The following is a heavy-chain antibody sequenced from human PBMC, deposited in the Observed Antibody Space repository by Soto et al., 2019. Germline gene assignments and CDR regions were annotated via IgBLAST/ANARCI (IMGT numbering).Heavy chain of an antibody. D-gene: IGHD2-15*01. CDR3: ASARPSGGVVVVAATAFDY. CDR1: GGTFSSYT. CDR2: ISPILGIA. V-gene: IGHV1-69*02. Sequence: QVQLVQSGAEVKKPGSSVKVSCKASGGTFSSYTISWVRQAPGQGLEWMGRISPILGIANYAQKFQGRVTITADKSTSTAYMELSSLRSEDTAVYYCASARPSGGVVVVAATAFDYWGQGTLVTVSS. J-gene: IGHJ4*02.